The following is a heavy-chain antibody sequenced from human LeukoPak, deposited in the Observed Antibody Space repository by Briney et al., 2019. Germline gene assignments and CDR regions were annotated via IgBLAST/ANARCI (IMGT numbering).Heavy chain of an antibody. V-gene: IGHV3-23*01. CDR3: AKVSWASYFDY. CDR2: ISGSGDNT. CDR1: GFTFSSYA. D-gene: IGHD3-16*01. Sequence: PGGSVRLSCAVSGFTFSSYAMSWVREAPGKGLEWVSTISGSGDNTYSADSVRGRFTISRDNSKNTLYLQMNSLRAQDTAIYYCAKVSWASYFDYWGQGTLVTVSS. J-gene: IGHJ4*02.